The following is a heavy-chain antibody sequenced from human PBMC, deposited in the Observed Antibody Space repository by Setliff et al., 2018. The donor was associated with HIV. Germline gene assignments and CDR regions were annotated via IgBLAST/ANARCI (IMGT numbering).Heavy chain of an antibody. V-gene: IGHV1-18*01. CDR2: ISAYNGNT. CDR1: GYIFTNYG. CDR3: AREIVSTITAYDI. Sequence: ASVKVSCKASGYIFTNYGITWVRQAPGRGLEWMGWISAYNGNTHYAQKFQGRVTMTTDTSTTTAYMELKSLRSDDTAVYYCAREIVSTITAYDIWGQGTMVTVSS. D-gene: IGHD5-12*01. J-gene: IGHJ3*02.